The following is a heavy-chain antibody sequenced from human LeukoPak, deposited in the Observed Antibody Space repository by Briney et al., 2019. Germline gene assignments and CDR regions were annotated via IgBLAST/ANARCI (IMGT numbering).Heavy chain of an antibody. CDR1: GFAFSSYG. CDR3: ARDYRNFQLPLDY. J-gene: IGHJ4*02. Sequence: GGSLRLSCAASGFAFSSYGMHWVRQAPGKGLEWVTVIWYDGSNIYYADSVKGRFTISRDNSKNTLYLQMNSLRAEDTAIYYCARDYRNFQLPLDYWGQGTLVTVSS. CDR2: IWYDGSNI. D-gene: IGHD2-2*01. V-gene: IGHV3-33*01.